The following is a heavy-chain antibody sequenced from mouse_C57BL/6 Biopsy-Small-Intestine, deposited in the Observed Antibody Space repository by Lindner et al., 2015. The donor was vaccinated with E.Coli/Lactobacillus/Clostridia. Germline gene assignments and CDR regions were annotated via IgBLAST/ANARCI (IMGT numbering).Heavy chain of an antibody. CDR1: GFNIKDDY. D-gene: IGHD2-4*01. Sequence: VQLQESGAELVRPGASVKLSCTASGFNIKDDYMHWVKQRPEQGLEWIGWIDPENGDTEYASKFQGKATITADTSSNTAYLQLSSLTSEDTAVHYCARVDYDDDYAMDYWGQGTSVTVSS. CDR3: ARVDYDDDYAMDY. CDR2: IDPENGDT. J-gene: IGHJ4*01. V-gene: IGHV14-4*01.